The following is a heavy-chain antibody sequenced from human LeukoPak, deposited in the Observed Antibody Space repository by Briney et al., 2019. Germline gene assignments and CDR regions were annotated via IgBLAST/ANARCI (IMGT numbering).Heavy chain of an antibody. CDR2: ISANGANT. J-gene: IGHJ4*02. Sequence: GGSLRLSCAVSGFTFDTYAMSWVRQAPGKGLEWVSSISANGANTYYADPVKGRFAISRDNSKSTLHLQLNSLGAEDTAVYYCWDFRGGYWGQGTLVTVSS. CDR1: GFTFDTYA. D-gene: IGHD1-26*01. CDR3: WDFRGGY. V-gene: IGHV3-23*01.